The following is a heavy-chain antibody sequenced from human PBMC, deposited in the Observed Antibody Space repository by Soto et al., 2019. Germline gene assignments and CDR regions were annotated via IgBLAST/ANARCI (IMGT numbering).Heavy chain of an antibody. J-gene: IGHJ6*02. CDR1: GYTFTSYG. CDR2: ISAYNGNT. Sequence: ASVKVSCKASGYTFTSYGISWVRQAPGQGLEWMGWISAYNGNTNYAQKLQGRVTITTDTSTSTAYMELRNLRSDDTAVYYCARVELLWFGDPRYGMDVWGQGTTVTVSS. V-gene: IGHV1-18*04. CDR3: ARVELLWFGDPRYGMDV. D-gene: IGHD3-10*01.